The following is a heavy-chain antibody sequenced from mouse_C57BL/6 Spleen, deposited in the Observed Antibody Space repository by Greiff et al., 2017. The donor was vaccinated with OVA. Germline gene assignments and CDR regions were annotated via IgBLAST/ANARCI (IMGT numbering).Heavy chain of an antibody. J-gene: IGHJ4*01. CDR3: ARDQGYSNYEGMDY. V-gene: IGHV5-16*01. CDR2: INYDGSST. CDR1: GFTFSDYY. Sequence: EVMLVESEGGLVQPGSSMKLSCTASGFTFSDYYMAWVRQVPEKGLEWVANINYDGSSTYYLDSLKSRFIISRDNAKNILYLQMSSLKSEDTATYYCARDQGYSNYEGMDYWGQGTSVTVSS. D-gene: IGHD2-5*01.